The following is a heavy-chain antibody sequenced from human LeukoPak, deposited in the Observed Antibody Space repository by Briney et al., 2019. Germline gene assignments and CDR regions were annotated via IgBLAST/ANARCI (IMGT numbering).Heavy chain of an antibody. J-gene: IGHJ4*02. CDR2: MNPNSGNT. CDR3: ARPRRGSIAARGTFDY. Sequence: GPSVKVSCKASGYTFTSYDINWVRQATGQGREWMGGMNPNSGNTGYTQKFQGRVTMTRNTSISTAYMELSSLRSEDTAVYYCARPRRGSIAARGTFDYWGQGTLVTVSS. D-gene: IGHD6-6*01. V-gene: IGHV1-8*01. CDR1: GYTFTSYD.